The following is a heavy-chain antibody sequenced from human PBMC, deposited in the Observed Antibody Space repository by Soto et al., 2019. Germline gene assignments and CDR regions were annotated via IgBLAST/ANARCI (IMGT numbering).Heavy chain of an antibody. CDR2: IYYSGST. CDR1: GGSISSYY. D-gene: IGHD3-22*01. J-gene: IGHJ5*02. V-gene: IGHV4-59*01. Sequence: PSETLSLTCTFSGGSISSYYWSWIRQPPGKGLEWIGYIYYSGSTNYNPSLKSRVTISVDTSKNQFSLKLSSVTAADTAVYYCARATYYYDSSGYQRWFDPWGQGTLVTVS. CDR3: ARATYYYDSSGYQRWFDP.